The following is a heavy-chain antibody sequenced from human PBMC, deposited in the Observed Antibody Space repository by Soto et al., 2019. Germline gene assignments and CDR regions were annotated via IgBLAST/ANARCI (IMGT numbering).Heavy chain of an antibody. J-gene: IGHJ6*02. D-gene: IGHD4-17*01. V-gene: IGHV1-2*04. CDR2: INPNSGGT. Sequence: ASVKVSCKASGYTFTCYYMHWVRQAPGQGLEWMGWINPNSGGTNYAQKFQGWVTMTRDTSISTAYMELSRLRSDDTAVYYCARDGPTVNDYYYYGMDVWGQGTTVTVSS. CDR3: ARDGPTVNDYYYYGMDV. CDR1: GYTFTCYY.